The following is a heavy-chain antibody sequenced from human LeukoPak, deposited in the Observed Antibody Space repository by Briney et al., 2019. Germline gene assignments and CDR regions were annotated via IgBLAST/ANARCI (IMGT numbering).Heavy chain of an antibody. J-gene: IGHJ3*02. V-gene: IGHV4-38-2*02. CDR2: IYHSGST. D-gene: IGHD3-3*01. CDR1: GYSISSGYY. Sequence: PSETLSLTCAVSGYSISSGYYWGWIRQPPGKGLEWIGNIYHSGSTYYNPSLKSRVTMSVDTSNNQFSLKLSSVTAADTAVYYCARDAESYDHWSGYSFDIWGQGTMVTVSS. CDR3: ARDAESYDHWSGYSFDI.